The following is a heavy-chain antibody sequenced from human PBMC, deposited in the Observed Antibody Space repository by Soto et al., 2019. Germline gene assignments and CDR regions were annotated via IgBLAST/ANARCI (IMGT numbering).Heavy chain of an antibody. CDR1: GGSIIGFY. Sequence: SETLSLTCTVSGGSIIGFYWSWMRQPPGKGLEWIGYIFYAGTTLYTPSLKSRVTISVDTSKNQFSLKLSSVTAADTAVYYCARDLAGYDFWSGYSNYYGMDVWGQGTTVTVSS. V-gene: IGHV4-59*01. CDR2: IFYAGTT. D-gene: IGHD3-3*01. J-gene: IGHJ6*02. CDR3: ARDLAGYDFWSGYSNYYGMDV.